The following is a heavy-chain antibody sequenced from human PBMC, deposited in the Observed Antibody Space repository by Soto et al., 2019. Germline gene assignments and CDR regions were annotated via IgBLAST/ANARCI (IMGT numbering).Heavy chain of an antibody. Sequence: GESLKISCKGSGYSFTSYWIGWVRQMPGKGLEWMGIIYPGDSDTRYSPSFQGQVTISADKSISTAYLQWSSLKASDTAMYYCARQPPSLHSSGSKNWFDPWGQGTLVTVSS. J-gene: IGHJ5*02. D-gene: IGHD6-19*01. CDR3: ARQPPSLHSSGSKNWFDP. CDR2: IYPGDSDT. CDR1: GYSFTSYW. V-gene: IGHV5-51*01.